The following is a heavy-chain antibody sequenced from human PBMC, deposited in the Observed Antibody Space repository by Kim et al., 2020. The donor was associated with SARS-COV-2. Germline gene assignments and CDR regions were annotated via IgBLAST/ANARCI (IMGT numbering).Heavy chain of an antibody. CDR1: GFTVSSNY. J-gene: IGHJ6*02. CDR3: ARPFAGNLPLRYFDWTEGMDV. Sequence: GGSLRLSCAASGFTVSSNYMSWVRQAPGKGLEWVSVIYSGGSTYYADSVKGRFTISRDNSKNTLYLQMNSLRAEDTAVYYCARPFAGNLPLRYFDWTEGMDVWGQGTTVTVSS. CDR2: IYSGGST. V-gene: IGHV3-53*01. D-gene: IGHD3-9*01.